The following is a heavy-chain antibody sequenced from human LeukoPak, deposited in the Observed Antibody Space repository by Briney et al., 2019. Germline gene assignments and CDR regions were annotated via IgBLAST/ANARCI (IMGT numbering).Heavy chain of an antibody. Sequence: ASVTVSCKASGYTSTSYGISWVRQAPGQGLEWMGWISAYNGNTNYAQKLQGRVTMTTDTSTSTAYMELRSLRSDDTAVYYCARELLRDSSGYFVSWGQGTLVTVSS. CDR2: ISAYNGNT. V-gene: IGHV1-18*01. D-gene: IGHD3-22*01. CDR3: ARELLRDSSGYFVS. J-gene: IGHJ4*02. CDR1: GYTSTSYG.